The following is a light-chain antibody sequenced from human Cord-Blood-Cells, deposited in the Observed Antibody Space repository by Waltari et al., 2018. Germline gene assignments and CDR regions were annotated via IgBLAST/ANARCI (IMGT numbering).Light chain of an antibody. CDR3: QQSYSTPRT. Sequence: DMQMTQSPHSLSASVGDRVTLTCRASQSISSYLNWYQQKPGIAPMLLIDAASSLQSGVPSRFSGSGSGTDFTLTISSLQPEDFATYYCQQSYSTPRTFGQGTKVEIK. CDR2: AAS. CDR1: QSISSY. J-gene: IGKJ1*01. V-gene: IGKV1-39*01.